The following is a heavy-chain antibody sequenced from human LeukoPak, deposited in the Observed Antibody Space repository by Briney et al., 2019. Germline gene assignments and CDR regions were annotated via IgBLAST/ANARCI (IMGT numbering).Heavy chain of an antibody. J-gene: IGHJ4*02. D-gene: IGHD3-22*01. CDR3: ARRPITMIVVGNY. V-gene: IGHV1-2*02. Sequence: ASVKVSCKASGYSFTDFYMHWVRQAPGQGLEWMGWINPDSGGAKYAQKFQGRVTMTRDTSISTAYMELSRLRSDDTAVYYCARRPITMIVVGNYWGQGTLVTVSS. CDR1: GYSFTDFY. CDR2: INPDSGGA.